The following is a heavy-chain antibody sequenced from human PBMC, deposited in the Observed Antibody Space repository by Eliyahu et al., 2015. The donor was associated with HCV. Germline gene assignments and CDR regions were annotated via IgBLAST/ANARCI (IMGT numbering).Heavy chain of an antibody. CDR1: GFIFSNYW. V-gene: IGHV3-7*01. D-gene: IGHD3-9*01. Sequence: EEQLVESGGGLVQRGGSLRXSCXAXGFIFSNYWMXWVRQTPGKGLEWVANIKQDGREKYYVDSVKDRFTISRDNTKNSLYLQMNSLRVEDTAMYYCVRSRWFYFDFWGQGTLVIVPS. CDR3: VRSRWFYFDF. CDR2: IKQDGREK. J-gene: IGHJ4*02.